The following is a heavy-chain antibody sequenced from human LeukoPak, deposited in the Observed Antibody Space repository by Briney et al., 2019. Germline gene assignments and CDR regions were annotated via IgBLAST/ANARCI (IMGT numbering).Heavy chain of an antibody. Sequence: ASVKVSCKASGYTFTGYYIHWLRQAPGQGLEWMGWINPNSGSTNYAQKFQGRVTLTSDTSISTAYMELSRLTSDDTAVYYCARDRPVAGGTVDCWGQGNLVTVSS. D-gene: IGHD6-19*01. J-gene: IGHJ4*02. CDR1: GYTFTGYY. V-gene: IGHV1-2*02. CDR3: ARDRPVAGGTVDC. CDR2: INPNSGST.